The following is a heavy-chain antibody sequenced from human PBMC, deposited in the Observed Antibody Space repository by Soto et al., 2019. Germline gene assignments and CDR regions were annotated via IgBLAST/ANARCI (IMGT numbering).Heavy chain of an antibody. Sequence: QVQLVQSGAEVKKPGASVKVSCKASGYTFSGYYIHWVRQAPGQGLEWMGWINPDSGGTNYAQKFQGRVTMTRETSISTAYMELSRLRSDDTAVYYCARRGYDGNGYYHFDYWGQGALVTVSS. V-gene: IGHV1-2*02. D-gene: IGHD3-22*01. CDR2: INPDSGGT. CDR1: GYTFSGYY. CDR3: ARRGYDGNGYYHFDY. J-gene: IGHJ4*02.